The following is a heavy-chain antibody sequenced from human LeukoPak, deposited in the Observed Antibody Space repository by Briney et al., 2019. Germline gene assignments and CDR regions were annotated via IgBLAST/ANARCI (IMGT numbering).Heavy chain of an antibody. J-gene: IGHJ4*02. CDR2: IWYDGSNK. CDR3: AKTGDKALDY. V-gene: IGHV3-33*06. D-gene: IGHD1-1*01. CDR1: GFTFSNYG. Sequence: PGGSLRLSCAASGFTFSNYGMHWVRQAPGKGREWVAVIWYDGSNKYYADSVKGRFTISRDNSKNTLYLKMNSLSAEDTAVYYCAKTGDKALDYWGQGTLVTVSS.